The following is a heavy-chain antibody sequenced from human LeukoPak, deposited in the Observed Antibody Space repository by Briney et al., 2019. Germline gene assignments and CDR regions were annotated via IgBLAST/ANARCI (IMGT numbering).Heavy chain of an antibody. CDR2: IIPIFGTA. Sequence: GASVKVSCKASGGTFSSYAISWVRQAPGQGLEWMGGIIPIFGTANYVQKFQGRVTITADESTSTAYMELSSLRSEDTAVYYCARLTIAVAGTRTDYWGQGTLVTVSS. D-gene: IGHD6-19*01. J-gene: IGHJ4*02. V-gene: IGHV1-69*01. CDR3: ARLTIAVAGTRTDY. CDR1: GGTFSSYA.